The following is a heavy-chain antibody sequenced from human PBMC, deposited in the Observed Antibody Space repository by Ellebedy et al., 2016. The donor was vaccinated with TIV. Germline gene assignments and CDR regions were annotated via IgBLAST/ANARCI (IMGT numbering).Heavy chain of an antibody. CDR2: IKQDGSEK. CDR3: AFPRAGYNSGWTY. J-gene: IGHJ4*02. V-gene: IGHV3-7*03. CDR1: GFTFKSAW. D-gene: IGHD6-19*01. Sequence: GESLKISCAASGFTFKSAWMTWVRQAPGKGLEWVANIKQDGSEKYYVDSVKGRFTISRDNAKNSLYLQMNSLRPEDTAVYYCAFPRAGYNSGWTYWGQGTLVTVSS.